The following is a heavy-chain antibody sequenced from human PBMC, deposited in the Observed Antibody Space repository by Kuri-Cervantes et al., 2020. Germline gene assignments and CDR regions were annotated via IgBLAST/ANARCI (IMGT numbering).Heavy chain of an antibody. CDR1: GFTFTSHA. CDR3: ARDRGYSYGGVFYYYYGMDV. CDR2: IYSGGST. D-gene: IGHD5-18*01. J-gene: IGHJ6*02. V-gene: IGHV3-53*01. Sequence: GGSLRLSCAASGFTFTSHAMSWVRQAPGKGLEWVSVIYSGGSTYYADSVKGRFTISRDNSKNTLYLQMNSLRAEDTAVYYCARDRGYSYGGVFYYYYGMDVWGQGTTVTVSS.